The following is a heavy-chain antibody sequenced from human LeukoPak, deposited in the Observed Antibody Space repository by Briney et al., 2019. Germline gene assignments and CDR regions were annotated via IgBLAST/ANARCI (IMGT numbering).Heavy chain of an antibody. J-gene: IGHJ4*02. CDR2: IVPIFGTA. CDR1: GCTFSCYA. D-gene: IGHD4-23*01. CDR3: ARHTMVVTAYYFDY. V-gene: IGHV1-69*05. Sequence: SVKVSFKASGCTFSCYAFSWVRQAPAQGLEWVGRIVPIFGTANYAQTVQGRVRITTDESTSTAYLELSSLRSEDTAVYYCARHTMVVTAYYFDYWGQGTPVTVSS.